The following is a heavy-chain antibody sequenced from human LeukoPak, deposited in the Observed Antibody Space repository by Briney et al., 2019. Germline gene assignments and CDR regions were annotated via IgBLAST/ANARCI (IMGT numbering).Heavy chain of an antibody. Sequence: GGSLRLSCTASGFTFSSYEMNWVRQAPGKGLEWVSYIGSSGRTIYYADSVKGRFTISRDNAKNSLYLQMNSLRAEDTAVYYCARDGYYYDSSGYLFDYWGQGTLVTVSS. CDR1: GFTFSSYE. CDR3: ARDGYYYDSSGYLFDY. D-gene: IGHD3-22*01. CDR2: IGSSGRTI. J-gene: IGHJ4*02. V-gene: IGHV3-48*03.